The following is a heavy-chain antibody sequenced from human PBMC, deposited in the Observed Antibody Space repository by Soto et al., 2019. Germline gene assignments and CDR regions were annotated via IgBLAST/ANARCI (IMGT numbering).Heavy chain of an antibody. D-gene: IGHD3-9*01. Sequence: EVPLVESGGGLVKPGESLRLSCTASGFSVTSNYMTWVRQAPGKGLECVSVIYAGGNTYYADSVKGRFTISSDNSKNTLFLQMNNLRAEDTAVYYCARVTTFYDILTSSYALNYFDYWGQGTRVTVSS. V-gene: IGHV3-66*01. CDR3: ARVTTFYDILTSSYALNYFDY. CDR2: IYAGGNT. J-gene: IGHJ4*02. CDR1: GFSVTSNY.